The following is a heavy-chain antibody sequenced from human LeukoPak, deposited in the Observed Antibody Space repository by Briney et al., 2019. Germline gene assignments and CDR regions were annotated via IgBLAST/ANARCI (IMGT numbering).Heavy chain of an antibody. CDR2: IWYDGSNK. CDR1: GIIFSDFG. Sequence: GGSLRLSCAASGIIFSDFGMHWVRQAPGKGLEWMAIIWYDGSNKYYADSVKGRFTISRDNSQNTMYLQMNSLRVDDTAVHYCAKATCSGASCFSNSRDAFDIWGQGTMVTVSS. V-gene: IGHV3-33*06. J-gene: IGHJ3*02. CDR3: AKATCSGASCFSNSRDAFDI. D-gene: IGHD2-15*01.